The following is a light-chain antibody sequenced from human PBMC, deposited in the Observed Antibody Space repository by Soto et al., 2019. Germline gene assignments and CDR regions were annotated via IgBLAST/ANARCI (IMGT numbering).Light chain of an antibody. V-gene: IGLV1-40*01. CDR1: SSNIGAGYD. Sequence: QLVLTQPPSVSGAPGQRVTISCTGSSSNIGAGYDVYWYQQLPGTAPKLLIYGNSNRPSGVPDRFSGSKSATSASLAITGLQAEYEADYYCQSYDISLTGSVVFGGGTKVTVL. CDR3: QSYDISLTGSVV. J-gene: IGLJ2*01. CDR2: GNS.